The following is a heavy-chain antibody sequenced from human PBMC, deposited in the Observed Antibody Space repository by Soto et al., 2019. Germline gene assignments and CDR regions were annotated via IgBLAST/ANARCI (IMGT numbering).Heavy chain of an antibody. CDR3: ARDFSGPMDY. J-gene: IGHJ4*02. CDR2: IYPSGGST. Sequence: SVEVSCKASGYTFTNYYMDWVRQAPGQGLEWMGIIYPSGGSTRNAQKFQGRVTMTRDTSTSTVYMELSSLRSEDTAVYYCARDFSGPMDYWGRGTLVTVSS. V-gene: IGHV1-46*01. CDR1: GYTFTNYY. D-gene: IGHD3-10*01.